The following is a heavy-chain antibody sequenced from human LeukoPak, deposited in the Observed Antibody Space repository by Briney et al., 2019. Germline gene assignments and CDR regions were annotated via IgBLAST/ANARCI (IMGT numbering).Heavy chain of an antibody. Sequence: GGSLRLSCAASGFSFSNYGIHWVRQAPGTGLEWVAVISYDGSNKYYADSVKGRFTVSRDNAKNSLYLQMNSLRAEDTAVYYCARLGARQILEYWGQGTLVTVSS. J-gene: IGHJ4*02. CDR1: GFSFSNYG. CDR2: ISYDGSNK. V-gene: IGHV3-30*03. CDR3: ARLGARQILEY. D-gene: IGHD4-17*01.